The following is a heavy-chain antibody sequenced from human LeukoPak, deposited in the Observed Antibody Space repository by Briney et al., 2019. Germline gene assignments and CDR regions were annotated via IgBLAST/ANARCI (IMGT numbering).Heavy chain of an antibody. V-gene: IGHV4-30-4*01. Sequence: NPSETLSLTCTVSGGSVSSGDYYWSWIRQPPGKDLEWIGYIYYSGSTYYNPSLKSRVTISVDTSKNQFSLKLSSVTAADTAVYYCARVRRLYDYVWGSYLGDAFDIWGQGTMVTVSS. CDR2: IYYSGST. CDR1: GGSVSSGDYY. CDR3: ARVRRLYDYVWGSYLGDAFDI. J-gene: IGHJ3*02. D-gene: IGHD3-16*01.